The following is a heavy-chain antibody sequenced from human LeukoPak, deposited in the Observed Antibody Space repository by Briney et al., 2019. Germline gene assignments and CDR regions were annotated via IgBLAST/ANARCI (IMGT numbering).Heavy chain of an antibody. CDR1: GFTFSSYA. J-gene: IGHJ3*02. CDR3: AKDIVVVTSGANAFDI. D-gene: IGHD2-21*02. V-gene: IGHV3-23*01. Sequence: QSGGSLRLSCAASGFTFSSYAMSWVRQAPGKGLEWVSAISGGGGSTYYADSVKGRFTISRDNSKITLYLQMNSLRAEDTAVYYCAKDIVVVTSGANAFDIWGQGTMVTVSS. CDR2: ISGGGGST.